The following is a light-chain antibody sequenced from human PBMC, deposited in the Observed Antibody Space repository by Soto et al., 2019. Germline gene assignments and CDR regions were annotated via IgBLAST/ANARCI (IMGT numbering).Light chain of an antibody. CDR3: YQSEQTPPWT. J-gene: IGKJ1*01. Sequence: DIQMTQSPSSLSASLGDRFPITCLAIQVISNYLSWYQHKPVKFPKLLIYAASTLQSGVPSRFSGSGSGTDFTLTISSLQAEDVAVYFCYQSEQTPPWTVGQGTQVDIK. CDR1: QVISNY. CDR2: AAS. V-gene: IGKV1-27*01.